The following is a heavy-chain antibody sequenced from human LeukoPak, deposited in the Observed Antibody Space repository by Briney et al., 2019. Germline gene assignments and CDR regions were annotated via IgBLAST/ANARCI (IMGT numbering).Heavy chain of an antibody. V-gene: IGHV3-48*03. CDR1: GFTFSSYE. CDR3: ARDSEGDDSGSYDRWFDP. J-gene: IGHJ5*02. CDR2: ISYSGSTI. Sequence: PGGTLRLSCAASGFTFSSYEMNWVRQAPGKGLEWVSYISYSGSTIYYADSVKGRFTISRDNAKNSLFLQMNSLRAEDTAVYYCARDSEGDDSGSYDRWFDPWGQGTLVTVSS. D-gene: IGHD1-26*01.